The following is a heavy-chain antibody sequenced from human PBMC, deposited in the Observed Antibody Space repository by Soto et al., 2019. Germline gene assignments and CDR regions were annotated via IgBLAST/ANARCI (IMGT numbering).Heavy chain of an antibody. Sequence: QVQLVESGGGVVQPGRSLRLSCAASGFTFSSYGMHWVRQAPGKGLEWVAVIWYDGSNKYYADSVKGRFTISRDNSKNMLYLQMNSLRAEDTAVYYCARELRFLEWLSHFDYWGQGTLVTVSS. D-gene: IGHD3-3*01. CDR2: IWYDGSNK. CDR3: ARELRFLEWLSHFDY. J-gene: IGHJ4*02. CDR1: GFTFSSYG. V-gene: IGHV3-33*01.